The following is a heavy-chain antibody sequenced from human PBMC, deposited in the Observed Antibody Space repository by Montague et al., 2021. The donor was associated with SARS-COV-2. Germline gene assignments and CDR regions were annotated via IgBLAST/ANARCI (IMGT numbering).Heavy chain of an antibody. Sequence: SETLSLTCAVSGGSINSYYWSWIRQPPGKGLEWIGYIYYGGSTIYNPSLKSRVTISIDTSKNQFSLKLNSVTAADTAVYYCAGRPTPSYSSGWYLFYYAMDVWGQGTTVTVSS. J-gene: IGHJ6*02. CDR3: AGRPTPSYSSGWYLFYYAMDV. V-gene: IGHV4-59*01. CDR1: GGSINSYY. D-gene: IGHD6-19*01. CDR2: IYYGGST.